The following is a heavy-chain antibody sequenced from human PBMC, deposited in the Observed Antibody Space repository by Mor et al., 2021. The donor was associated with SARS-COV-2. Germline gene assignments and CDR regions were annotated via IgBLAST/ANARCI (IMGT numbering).Heavy chain of an antibody. CDR3: ARVHYGSGNPTTPDDY. V-gene: IGHV1-69*01. D-gene: IGHD3-10*01. J-gene: IGHJ4*02. Sequence: AQKFQGRVTITADESTSTAYMELSSLRSEDTAVYYCARVHYGSGNPTTPDDYWGQGTLVTVSS.